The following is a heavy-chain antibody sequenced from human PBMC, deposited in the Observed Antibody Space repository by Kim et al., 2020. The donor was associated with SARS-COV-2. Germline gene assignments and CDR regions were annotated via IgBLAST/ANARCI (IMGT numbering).Heavy chain of an antibody. CDR3: ARDSVKDIVVVPAARAQDYYYYGMDV. V-gene: IGHV1-69*04. J-gene: IGHJ6*02. D-gene: IGHD2-2*01. Sequence: SVKVSCKASGGTFSSYAISWVRQAPGQGLEWMGRIIPILGIANYAQKFQGRVTITADKSTSTAYMELSSLRSEDTAVYYCARDSVKDIVVVPAARAQDYYYYGMDVWGQGTTVTVSS. CDR1: GGTFSSYA. CDR2: IIPILGIA.